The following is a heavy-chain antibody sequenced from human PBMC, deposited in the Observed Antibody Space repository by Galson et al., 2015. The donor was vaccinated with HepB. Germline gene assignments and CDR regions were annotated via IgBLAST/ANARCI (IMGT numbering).Heavy chain of an antibody. J-gene: IGHJ6*03. V-gene: IGHV3-23*01. D-gene: IGHD1-26*01. CDR1: GFTFRNYA. CDR3: AKGFAWEEGQYYYFYMDV. CDR2: ISASGYST. Sequence: SLRLSCAASGFTFRNYALTWVRQAPGKGLEWVSSISASGYSTYYGDSVKGRFTVSRDNSKNTLYLQLDSLRVEDAAVYYCAKGFAWEEGQYYYFYMDVWGKGTTVTVS.